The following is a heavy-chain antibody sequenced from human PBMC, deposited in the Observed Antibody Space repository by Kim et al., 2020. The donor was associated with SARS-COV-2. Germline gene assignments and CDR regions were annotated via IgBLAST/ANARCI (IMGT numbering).Heavy chain of an antibody. D-gene: IGHD3-22*01. CDR2: ISYDGSNK. J-gene: IGHJ4*02. CDR3: ARAREDDSSGYHPYYYFDY. V-gene: IGHV3-33*05. CDR1: GFTFSSYG. Sequence: GGSLRLSCAASGFTFSSYGMHWVRQAPGKGLEWVAVISYDGSNKYYADSVKGRFTISRDNSKNTLYLQMNSLRAEDTAVYYCARAREDDSSGYHPYYYFDYWGQGTLVTVSS.